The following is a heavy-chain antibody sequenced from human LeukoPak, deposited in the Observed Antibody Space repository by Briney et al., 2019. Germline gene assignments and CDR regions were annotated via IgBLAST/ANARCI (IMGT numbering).Heavy chain of an antibody. CDR3: AGGGFGEAYYYYYYMDV. CDR2: IIGSGRDT. V-gene: IGHV3-23*01. CDR1: GFTFSTYA. Sequence: GGSLRLSCTASGFTFSTYAMNWVRQAPGKRLEWVSSIIGSGRDTYYADSVKGRFTISRDNSKNTLFLQMNSLRAEDTAVYYWAGGGFGEAYYYYYYMDVWGKGTTVTVSS. D-gene: IGHD3-10*01. J-gene: IGHJ6*03.